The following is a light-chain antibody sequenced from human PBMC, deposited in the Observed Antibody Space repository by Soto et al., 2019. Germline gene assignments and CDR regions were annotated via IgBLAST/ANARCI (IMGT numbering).Light chain of an antibody. V-gene: IGKV1D-12*01. CDR3: QQGNSFPFT. J-gene: IGKJ3*01. CDR1: QGISNW. Sequence: DMHMNQSPSSVSASVGDRVSITCRASQGISNWLAWYQQKPGRAPKLLIYAASSLQSGVSSRFSGSGSGTDFTLTISSLQPEDFATYYCQQGNSFPFTFGPGTKVDIK. CDR2: AAS.